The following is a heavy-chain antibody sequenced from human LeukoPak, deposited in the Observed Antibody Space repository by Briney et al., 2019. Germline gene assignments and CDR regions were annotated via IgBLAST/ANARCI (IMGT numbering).Heavy chain of an antibody. J-gene: IGHJ6*03. V-gene: IGHV4-39*01. Sequence: PSETLSLTCTVSGGSISSSSYYWGWIRQPPGKGLEWIGNIYYSGITYYNPSLKSRVTISVDTSKNQFSLKLSSVTAADTAVYYCARISDTAMVTWGSFYYYYMDVWGKGTTVTISS. D-gene: IGHD5-18*01. CDR3: ARISDTAMVTWGSFYYYYMDV. CDR2: IYYSGIT. CDR1: GGSISSSSYY.